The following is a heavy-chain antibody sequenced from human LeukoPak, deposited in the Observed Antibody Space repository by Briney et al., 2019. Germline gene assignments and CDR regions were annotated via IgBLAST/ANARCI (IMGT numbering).Heavy chain of an antibody. Sequence: EASVKVSCKASGYTFTSYDINWVRQATGQGLEWMGWMNPSSGNTGYAQKFQGRVTMTRNTSISTAYMELSSLRSEDTAVYYCARGWASGSYRKSGFDYWGQGTLVTVSS. CDR2: MNPSSGNT. V-gene: IGHV1-8*01. CDR1: GYTFTSYD. J-gene: IGHJ4*02. CDR3: ARGWASGSYRKSGFDY. D-gene: IGHD3-10*01.